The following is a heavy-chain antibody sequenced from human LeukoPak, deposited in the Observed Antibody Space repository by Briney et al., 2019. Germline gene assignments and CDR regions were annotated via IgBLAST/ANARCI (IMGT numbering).Heavy chain of an antibody. CDR1: GGSISSYY. J-gene: IGHJ5*02. V-gene: IGHV4-4*09. Sequence: SETLSLTCTVSGGSISSYYWSWIRQPPGKGLEWIGYIYTSGSTNYNPSLKSRVTISVDTSKNQFSLKLSSVTAADTAVYYCARVDFWSGHYTGTLDNWFDPWGQGTLVTVS. D-gene: IGHD3-3*01. CDR2: IYTSGST. CDR3: ARVDFWSGHYTGTLDNWFDP.